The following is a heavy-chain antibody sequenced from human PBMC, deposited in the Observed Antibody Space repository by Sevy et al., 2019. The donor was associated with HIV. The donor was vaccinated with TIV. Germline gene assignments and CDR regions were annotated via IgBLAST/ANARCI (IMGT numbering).Heavy chain of an antibody. D-gene: IGHD5-18*01. CDR2: IYIDGST. Sequence: GGSLRLSCAASGFPVSSNYMSWVRQAPGKGLEWVSVIYIDGSTYHADSVKGRFTISRDNSKNTLYLQMNSLRVEDTAVYYCARGKSGYGYGLDYWGQGTLVTASS. J-gene: IGHJ4*02. CDR3: ARGKSGYGYGLDY. CDR1: GFPVSSNY. V-gene: IGHV3-66*01.